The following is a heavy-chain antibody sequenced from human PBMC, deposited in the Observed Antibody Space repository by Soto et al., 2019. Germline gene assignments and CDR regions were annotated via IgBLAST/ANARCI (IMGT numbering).Heavy chain of an antibody. Sequence: SETLSLTCTVSGGSVSSGSYYWSWIRQPPGKGLEWIGYIYYSGSTNYNPSLKSRVTISVDTSKNQFSLKLSSVTAADTAVYYCARVGGYDSSGYYSGYYFDYWGQGTLVTVSS. V-gene: IGHV4-61*01. D-gene: IGHD3-22*01. CDR2: IYYSGST. CDR3: ARVGGYDSSGYYSGYYFDY. CDR1: GGSVSSGSYY. J-gene: IGHJ4*01.